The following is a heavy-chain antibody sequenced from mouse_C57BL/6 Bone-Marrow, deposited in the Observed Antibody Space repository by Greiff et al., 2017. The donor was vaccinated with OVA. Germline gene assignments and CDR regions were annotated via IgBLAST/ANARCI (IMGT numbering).Heavy chain of an antibody. CDR3: ARDPDYYGSSSPYWYFDV. CDR2: ISDGGSYT. V-gene: IGHV5-4*01. J-gene: IGHJ1*03. Sequence: EVNVVESGGGLVKPGGSLKLSCAASGFTFSSYAMSWVRQTPEKRLEWVATISDGGSYTYYPDNVKGRFTISRDNAKNNLYLQMSHLKSEDTAMYYCARDPDYYGSSSPYWYFDVWGTGTTVTVSS. CDR1: GFTFSSYA. D-gene: IGHD1-1*01.